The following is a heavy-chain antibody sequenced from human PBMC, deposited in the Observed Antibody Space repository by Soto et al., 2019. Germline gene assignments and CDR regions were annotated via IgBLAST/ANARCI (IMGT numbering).Heavy chain of an antibody. V-gene: IGHV4-31*03. CDR2: IYYSGST. Sequence: QVQLQESGPGLVKPSQTLSLTCTVSGGSISSGGYYWSWIRQHPGKGLEGIGDIYYSGSTYYNPSLKSRVTISVDTSKNQFSLKLSSVTAADTAVYYCARAQQETFTIFGVVNYGMDVWGQGTTVTVSS. CDR1: GGSISSGGYY. J-gene: IGHJ6*02. D-gene: IGHD3-3*01. CDR3: ARAQQETFTIFGVVNYGMDV.